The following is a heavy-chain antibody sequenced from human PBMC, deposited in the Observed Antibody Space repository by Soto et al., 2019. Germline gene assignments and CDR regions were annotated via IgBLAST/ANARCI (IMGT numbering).Heavy chain of an antibody. Sequence: EVQLVESGGGLVQPGGSLRLSCAASGFTFSSYWMSWVRQAPGKGLEWVAKIKQDGNEKYYVDSGKGRFTISRDNAKKSMYLQMHSLRAEDTAVYYCARRHSGSFYNYWVQGALVTVSS. V-gene: IGHV3-7*01. CDR1: GFTFSSYW. CDR2: IKQDGNEK. J-gene: IGHJ4*02. D-gene: IGHD1-26*01. CDR3: ARRHSGSFYNY.